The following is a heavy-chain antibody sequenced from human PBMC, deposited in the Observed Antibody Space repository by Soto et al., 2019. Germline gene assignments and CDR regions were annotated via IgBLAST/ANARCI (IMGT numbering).Heavy chain of an antibody. D-gene: IGHD4-4*01. J-gene: IGHJ4*02. Sequence: PGGSLRLSCAASGFTLNNDRIHWVRQDPGKGLVWVSRISSDGSSTNYADSVKGRFAISRDNAKNTVYLQMNSLRAEDTAVYYFAAFATVTNDHTYWGQGTPVPVSS. V-gene: IGHV3-74*01. CDR3: AAFATVTNDHTY. CDR2: ISSDGSST. CDR1: GFTLNNDR.